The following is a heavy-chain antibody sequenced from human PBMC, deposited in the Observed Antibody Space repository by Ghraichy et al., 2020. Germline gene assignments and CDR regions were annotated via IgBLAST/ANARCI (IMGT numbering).Heavy chain of an antibody. CDR1: GGSISSSSYY. V-gene: IGHV4-39*01. D-gene: IGHD3-10*01. CDR2: IYYSGST. CDR3: ARSYGSYVD. J-gene: IGHJ4*02. Sequence: SETLSLTCTVSGGSISSSSYYWGWIRQPPGKGLEWIGSIYYSGSTYYNPSLKSRITISVDTSNNQFSLRLSSVTAADTAVYYCARSYGSYVDWGQGTLVTVSS.